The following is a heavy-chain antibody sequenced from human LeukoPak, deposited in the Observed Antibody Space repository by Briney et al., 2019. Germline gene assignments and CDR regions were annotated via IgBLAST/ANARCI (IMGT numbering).Heavy chain of an antibody. CDR3: AKARILSNSWYIFDY. CDR1: GFAFSSYA. CDR2: ISGNDGST. J-gene: IGHJ4*02. Sequence: QAGGSLRLSCAASGFAFSSYAMIWVRQAPGKGLEWVSGISGNDGSTFYADPVKGRFTISRDNSETTLYLQMNSLRAEDTAVFYCAKARILSNSWYIFDYWGQGTLVTVSS. D-gene: IGHD6-13*01. V-gene: IGHV3-23*01.